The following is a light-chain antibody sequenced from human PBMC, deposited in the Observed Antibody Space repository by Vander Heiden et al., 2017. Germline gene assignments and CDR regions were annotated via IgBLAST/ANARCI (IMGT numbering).Light chain of an antibody. CDR3: QQYGSSPPAWT. CDR1: QSVSSSC. V-gene: IGKV3-20*01. Sequence: EIVLTQSPGTLSLSPGERATLTCRASQSVSSSCFAWYQQKPGQAPSLLIYVASSRATGIPDRFSGSGSGTDFALTISSLEPQDFALYYCQQYGSSPPAWTFGRGTKVEIK. CDR2: VAS. J-gene: IGKJ1*01.